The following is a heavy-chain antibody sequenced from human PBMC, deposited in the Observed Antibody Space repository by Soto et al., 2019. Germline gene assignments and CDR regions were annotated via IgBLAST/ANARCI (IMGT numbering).Heavy chain of an antibody. J-gene: IGHJ3*02. CDR1: GFTFSSYA. D-gene: IGHD6-6*01. Sequence: GGSLRLSCAASGFTFSSYAMSWVRQAPGKGLEWVSAISGSGGSTYYADSVKGRFTISRDNSKNTLYLQMNNLRAEDTVVYYCAKDLIAARPNDAFDIWGQGTMVTVSS. CDR2: ISGSGGST. V-gene: IGHV3-23*01. CDR3: AKDLIAARPNDAFDI.